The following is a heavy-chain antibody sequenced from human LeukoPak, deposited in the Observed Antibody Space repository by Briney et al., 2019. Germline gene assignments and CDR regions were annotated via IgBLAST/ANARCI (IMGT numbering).Heavy chain of an antibody. CDR2: INPNSGGT. D-gene: IGHD3-16*02. J-gene: IGHJ4*02. V-gene: IGHV1-2*02. CDR1: GYTFTGYY. CDR3: ASIGGSYREEHFNY. Sequence: ASVKVSCKASGYTFTGYYMHWVRQAPGQGLEWMGWINPNSGGTNYAQEFQGRVTMPRDKSISTAYMELSRLRSDDTAVYYCASIGGSYREEHFNYWGQGTLVTVSS.